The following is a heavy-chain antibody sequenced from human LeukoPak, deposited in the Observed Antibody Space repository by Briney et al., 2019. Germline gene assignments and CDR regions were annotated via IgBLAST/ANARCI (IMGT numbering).Heavy chain of an antibody. Sequence: ASVKVSCKASGYTFTGYYMHWVRQAPGQGLEWMGWINPNSGGTNYAQKFQGRVTMTRDTSISTAYMEPSRLRSDDTAVYYCARAPSDYYDFWSGYYNHNWFDPWGQGTLVTVSS. CDR2: INPNSGGT. CDR1: GYTFTGYY. J-gene: IGHJ5*02. D-gene: IGHD3-3*01. V-gene: IGHV1-2*02. CDR3: ARAPSDYYDFWSGYYNHNWFDP.